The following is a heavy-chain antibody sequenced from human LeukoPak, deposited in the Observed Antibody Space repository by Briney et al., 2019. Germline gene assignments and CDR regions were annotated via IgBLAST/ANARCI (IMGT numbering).Heavy chain of an antibody. CDR2: ISWYSGSI. CDR1: GFTFDDYA. D-gene: IGHD2-2*01. V-gene: IGHV3-9*01. J-gene: IGHJ4*02. Sequence: GRSLRLSCAASGFTFDDYAMHWVRQAPGKGLEWVSGISWYSGSIGYADSVKGRFTISRVNAKNSLYLQMNSLRAEDTALYYCAKDKNRYQLPTSDYWGQGTLVTVPS. CDR3: AKDKNRYQLPTSDY.